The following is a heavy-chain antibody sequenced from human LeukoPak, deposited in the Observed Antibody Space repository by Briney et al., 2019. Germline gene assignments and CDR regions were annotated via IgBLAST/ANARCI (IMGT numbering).Heavy chain of an antibody. D-gene: IGHD3-22*01. CDR2: IRYDGSNK. V-gene: IGHV3-30*02. Sequence: PGGSLRLSCAASGFTFSSYGMHWVRQAPGKGLEWVAFIRYDGSNKYYADSVKGRFTISRDNSKNTLYLQMNSLRAEDTAVYYCAKDYYYDSSGYYYPFDYWGQGTLVTVSS. CDR1: GFTFSSYG. CDR3: AKDYYYDSSGYYYPFDY. J-gene: IGHJ4*02.